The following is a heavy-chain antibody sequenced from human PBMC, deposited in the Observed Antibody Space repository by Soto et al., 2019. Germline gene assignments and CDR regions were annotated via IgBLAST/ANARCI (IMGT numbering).Heavy chain of an antibody. CDR1: GFTFSSYA. CDR3: AKDEGYCSGGSCFCDY. J-gene: IGHJ4*02. V-gene: IGHV3-23*01. Sequence: GGSLRLSCVASGFTFSSYAMSWVRQAPGKGLEWVSAISGSGGSTYYADSVKGRFTISRDNSKNTLYLQMNSLRAEDTAVYYCAKDEGYCSGGSCFCDYWGQGTLVTVSS. D-gene: IGHD2-15*01. CDR2: ISGSGGST.